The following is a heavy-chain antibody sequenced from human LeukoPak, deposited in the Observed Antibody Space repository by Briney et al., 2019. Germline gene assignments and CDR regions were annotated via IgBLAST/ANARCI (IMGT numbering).Heavy chain of an antibody. CDR1: GFTFSSYG. V-gene: IGHV3-30*18. Sequence: GGSLRLSCAASGFTFSSYGMHWVRQAPGKGLEWVAVISYDGSNKYYADSVKGRFTISRDNSKNTLYLQMNSLRAEDTAVYYCAKVYYYDSSGPVDYWGQGTLVTVSS. D-gene: IGHD3-22*01. CDR2: ISYDGSNK. CDR3: AKVYYYDSSGPVDY. J-gene: IGHJ4*02.